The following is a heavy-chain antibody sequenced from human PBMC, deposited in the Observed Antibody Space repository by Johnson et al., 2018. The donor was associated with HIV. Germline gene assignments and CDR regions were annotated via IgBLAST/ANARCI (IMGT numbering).Heavy chain of an antibody. Sequence: QVYLVESGGGVVQPGRSLRLSCVASGFTFSNFGMHWVRQAPGKGLEWVAVIWYDGSNKYYADSVKGRFTISRDNSKSTLYLQMNSLRAEDTAVYYCANDFWSGSGIWGQGTMVTVSS. D-gene: IGHD3-3*01. CDR1: GFTFSNFG. V-gene: IGHV3-33*06. CDR2: IWYDGSNK. J-gene: IGHJ3*02. CDR3: ANDFWSGSGI.